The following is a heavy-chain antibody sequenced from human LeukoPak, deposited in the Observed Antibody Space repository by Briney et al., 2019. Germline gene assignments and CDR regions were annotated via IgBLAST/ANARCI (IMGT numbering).Heavy chain of an antibody. CDR3: ARHYGDYRYYFDY. CDR1: GGSISSSSYY. V-gene: IGHV4-39*01. D-gene: IGHD4-17*01. CDR2: IYYSGST. Sequence: SETLSLTCTVSGGSISSSSYYWGWIRQPPGKGLGWIGSIYYSGSTYYNPSLKSRVTISVDTSKNQFSLKLSSVTAADTAVYYCARHYGDYRYYFDYWGQGTLVTVSS. J-gene: IGHJ4*02.